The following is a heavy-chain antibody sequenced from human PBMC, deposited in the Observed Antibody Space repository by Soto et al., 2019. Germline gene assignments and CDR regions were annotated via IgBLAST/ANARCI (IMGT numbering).Heavy chain of an antibody. Sequence: QVQLQESGPGLVKPSQTLSLTCTVSGGSISSGGYYWSWIRQHPGKGLEWIGYIYYSGSTYYNASLKSRVTISVDTSKNPPSRMLSSVTAADTAVYYCAAGMQDAYCGGDCGYFNLWGRGTLVAVSS. J-gene: IGHJ2*01. D-gene: IGHD2-21*02. CDR3: AAGMQDAYCGGDCGYFNL. CDR1: GGSISSGGYY. CDR2: IYYSGST. V-gene: IGHV4-31*03.